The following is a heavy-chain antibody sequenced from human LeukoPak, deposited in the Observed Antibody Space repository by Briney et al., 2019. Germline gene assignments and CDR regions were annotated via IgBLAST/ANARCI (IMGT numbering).Heavy chain of an antibody. D-gene: IGHD3-10*01. CDR1: GGSISSYY. V-gene: IGHV4-4*07. CDR3: ARERVTMVRGVIVIYYGMDV. J-gene: IGHJ6*02. CDR2: IYTSGST. Sequence: SETLSLTCTVSGGSISSYYWGWIRQPAGKGLEWIGRIYTSGSTNYNPSLKSRVTMSVDTSKNQFSLKLSSVTAADTAVYYCARERVTMVRGVIVIYYGMDVWGQGTTVTVSS.